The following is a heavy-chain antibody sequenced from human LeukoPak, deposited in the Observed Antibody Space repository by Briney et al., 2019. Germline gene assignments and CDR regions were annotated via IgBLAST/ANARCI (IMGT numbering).Heavy chain of an antibody. CDR1: GFTFSSYS. J-gene: IGHJ4*02. CDR2: ISSSSSTI. D-gene: IGHD5-18*01. V-gene: IGHV3-48*01. Sequence: PGGSLRLSCAASGFTFSSYSMNWVRQAPGKGLEWVSYISSSSSTIYYADSVKGRFTISRDNAKNSLYLQMNSLRAEDTAVYYCARGWDTAMVSSKHFDYWGQGTLVTVSS. CDR3: ARGWDTAMVSSKHFDY.